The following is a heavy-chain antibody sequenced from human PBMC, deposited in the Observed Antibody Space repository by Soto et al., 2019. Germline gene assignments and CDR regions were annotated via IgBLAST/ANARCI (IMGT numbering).Heavy chain of an antibody. CDR2: IWYDGSNK. CDR3: ARSYDILTGPLGETGYFDY. D-gene: IGHD3-9*01. CDR1: GFTFSSYG. Sequence: GGSLRLSCAASGFTFSSYGMHWVRQAPGKGLEWVAVIWYDGSNKYYADSVKGRFTISRDNSKNTLYLQMNSLRAEDTAVYYCARSYDILTGPLGETGYFDYWGQGTLVTVSS. J-gene: IGHJ4*02. V-gene: IGHV3-33*01.